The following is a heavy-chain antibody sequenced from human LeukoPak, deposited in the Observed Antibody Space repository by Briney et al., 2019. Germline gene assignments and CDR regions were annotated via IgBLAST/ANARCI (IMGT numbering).Heavy chain of an antibody. V-gene: IGHV1-18*01. D-gene: IGHD3-10*01. CDR2: ISAYNGNT. J-gene: IGHJ5*02. CDR1: GYTFTNYG. CDR3: ARGGHRRYYYTSGSAFDP. Sequence: GASVKVSCKASGYTFTNYGISWVRQAPGQGLEWMGWISAYNGNTHYAQNLQGRVTMTTDTSTSTAYMELKSPRSDDTAVYYCARGGHRRYYYTSGSAFDPWGQGTLVTVSS.